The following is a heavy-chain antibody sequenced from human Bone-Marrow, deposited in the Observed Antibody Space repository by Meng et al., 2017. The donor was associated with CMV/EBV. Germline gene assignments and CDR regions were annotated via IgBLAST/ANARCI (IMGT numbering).Heavy chain of an antibody. CDR2: IYHSGST. V-gene: IGHV4-59*01. J-gene: IGHJ4*02. D-gene: IGHD3-3*01. Sequence: GSLRLSCTVSGGSISSYYWSWFRQPPGKGLEWIGFIYHSGSTNYNPSLKSRVTISVDTSKNQVSVKLTSVTVTDTAVYFCAREGGFLQFFQFDYWGRGALVTVSS. CDR1: GGSISSYY. CDR3: AREGGFLQFFQFDY.